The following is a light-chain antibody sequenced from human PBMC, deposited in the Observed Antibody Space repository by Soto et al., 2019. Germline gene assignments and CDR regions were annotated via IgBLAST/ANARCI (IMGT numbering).Light chain of an antibody. CDR1: QSVSSN. J-gene: IGKJ5*01. CDR3: QQYGSSSPIT. Sequence: EIVMTQSPATLSLSPGERATLSFRASQSVSSNFAWYQQKPGQAPRLLIYGASTRATGIPASFSGSGSGTEFTLTISSLQYEDFAVYYCQQYGSSSPITFGEGTRLEIK. V-gene: IGKV3-15*01. CDR2: GAS.